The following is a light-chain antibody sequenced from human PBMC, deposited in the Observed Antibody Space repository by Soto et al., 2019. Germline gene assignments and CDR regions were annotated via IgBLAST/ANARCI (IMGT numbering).Light chain of an antibody. V-gene: IGKV1-39*01. J-gene: IGKJ1*01. Sequence: DIQMTQSPSSLSASIGDRVTLTCRASQRIGTNLNWYQQRPGKAPKLLIYAVSSLQSGVSSRFRGSGSATDFTLSINSLQREDFPTYYCQPTYSAPPLFGQGTKVDIK. CDR3: QPTYSAPPL. CDR2: AVS. CDR1: QRIGTN.